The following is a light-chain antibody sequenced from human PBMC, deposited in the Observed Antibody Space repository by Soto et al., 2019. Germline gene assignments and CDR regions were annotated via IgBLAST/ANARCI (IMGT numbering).Light chain of an antibody. V-gene: IGKV1-39*01. CDR1: QTISDY. CDR2: GSS. Sequence: DIQITHSPPSLSASVGDRVTITCRSSQTISDYLHWYQQKPGKAPTLLIYGSSSLQTGVPPRFSGSGSGTEFSLTISSLQPEDFGTYYCQQTYDSLVSLGGGTKVDIK. J-gene: IGKJ4*01. CDR3: QQTYDSLVS.